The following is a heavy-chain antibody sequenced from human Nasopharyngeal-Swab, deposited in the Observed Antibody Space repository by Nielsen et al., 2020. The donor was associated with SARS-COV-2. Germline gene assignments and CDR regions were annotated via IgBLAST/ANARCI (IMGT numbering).Heavy chain of an antibody. CDR1: GYSFTSYW. CDR2: IYPGDSDT. CDR3: AGFTVVTPDDAFDI. V-gene: IGHV5-51*01. Sequence: KVSCKGSGYSFTSYWIGWVRQMPGKGLEWMGIIYPGDSDTRYSPSFQGQVTISADKAISTAYLQWSSLKASDTAMYYCAGFTVVTPDDAFDIWGQGTMVTVSS. D-gene: IGHD4-23*01. J-gene: IGHJ3*02.